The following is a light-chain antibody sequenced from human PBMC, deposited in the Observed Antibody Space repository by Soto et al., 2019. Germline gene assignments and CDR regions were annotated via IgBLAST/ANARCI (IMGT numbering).Light chain of an antibody. CDR2: AIS. J-gene: IGKJ1*01. V-gene: IGKV1-39*01. CDR1: QSVTTY. CDR3: QQGYSTPWT. Sequence: DIQMTQSPSSLSASVGDRVTIACGASQSVTTYLHWYQQKAGEAPKLLIYAISNLQSGVSSRFSGSGSGTDFSLTISTLQPEDFATYYCQQGYSTPWTFGQGTKVDI.